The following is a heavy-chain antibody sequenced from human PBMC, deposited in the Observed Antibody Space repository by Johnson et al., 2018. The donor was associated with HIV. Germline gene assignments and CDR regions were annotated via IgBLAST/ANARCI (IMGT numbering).Heavy chain of an antibody. Sequence: VQLVESGGGLAQPGGSLRLSCVASGFTFGDYGMSWVRQAPGKGLEWVSGINLNGGSTHYADSVKGRFTISRDNAKNSLYLQINSLRAEDTALYYCARGFSSGYNDAFDIWGQGTMLTVSS. CDR1: GFTFGDYG. J-gene: IGHJ3*02. CDR2: INLNGGST. V-gene: IGHV3-20*04. D-gene: IGHD3-22*01. CDR3: ARGFSSGYNDAFDI.